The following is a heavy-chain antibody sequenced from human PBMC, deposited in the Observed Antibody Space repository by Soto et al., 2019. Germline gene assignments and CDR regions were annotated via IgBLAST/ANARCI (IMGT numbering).Heavy chain of an antibody. CDR3: ARVRIAARPEPTGYFDL. Sequence: QVQLVQSGAEVKKPGSSVKVSCTASGGTFSSYAISWVRQAPGQGLEWMGGIIPIFGTANYAQKFQGRVTITADESTSTAYMELSSLRSEDTAVYYCARVRIAARPEPTGYFDLWGRGTLVTVSS. J-gene: IGHJ2*01. CDR1: GGTFSSYA. D-gene: IGHD6-6*01. CDR2: IIPIFGTA. V-gene: IGHV1-69*01.